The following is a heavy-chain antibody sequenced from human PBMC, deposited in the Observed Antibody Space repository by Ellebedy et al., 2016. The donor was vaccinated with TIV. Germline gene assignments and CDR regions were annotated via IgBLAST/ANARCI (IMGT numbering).Heavy chain of an antibody. Sequence: GGSLRLXXAASGFSISAYWMHWVRQAPGKGLVWVSRIKNDGSTVSYADSVKGRFTVSRDNAKNTLYLQMNSLRGEDTAVYYCAREVGGGGAYWGQGTLVTVSS. J-gene: IGHJ4*02. V-gene: IGHV3-74*01. CDR2: IKNDGSTV. CDR1: GFSISAYW. CDR3: AREVGGGGAY. D-gene: IGHD2-21*01.